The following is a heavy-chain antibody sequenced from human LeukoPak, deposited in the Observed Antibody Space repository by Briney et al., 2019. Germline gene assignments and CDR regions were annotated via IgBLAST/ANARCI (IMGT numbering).Heavy chain of an antibody. V-gene: IGHV4-34*01. CDR1: GGSFSGYY. Sequence: SETLSLTCAVYGGSFSGYYWSWIRQPPGKGLEWIGEINHSGSTNYNPSLKSRVTISVDTSKNQFSLKLSSVTAADTAVYYCARHQGNYGDYYYYMDVWGKGTTVTVSS. D-gene: IGHD4-17*01. CDR2: INHSGST. CDR3: ARHQGNYGDYYYYMDV. J-gene: IGHJ6*03.